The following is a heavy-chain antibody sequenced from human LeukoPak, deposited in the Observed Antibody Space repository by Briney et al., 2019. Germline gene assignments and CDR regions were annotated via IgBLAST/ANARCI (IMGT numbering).Heavy chain of an antibody. CDR1: GFTFSSYG. J-gene: IGHJ4*02. CDR2: IRYDGSNK. Sequence: GGSLRLSCAASGFTFSSYGMHWVRQALGKGLEWVAFIRYDGSNKYYADSVKGRFTISRDNSKNTLYLQMNSLRAEDTAVYYCAGYSSGWYYFDYWGQGTLVTVSS. V-gene: IGHV3-30*02. CDR3: AGYSSGWYYFDY. D-gene: IGHD6-19*01.